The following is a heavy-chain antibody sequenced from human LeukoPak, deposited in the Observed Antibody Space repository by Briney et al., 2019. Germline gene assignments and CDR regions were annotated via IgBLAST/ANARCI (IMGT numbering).Heavy chain of an antibody. CDR1: GYTFTAYY. CDR3: ARAPHLVRGVITLFDY. CDR2: INTNSGGT. Sequence: GASVKVSCKASGYTFTAYYIEWVRHAPGQVLEWMGWINTNSGGTNYAQKFQGRVTMTRDTSISTAYMELSRLRSDDTAVYYCARAPHLVRGVITLFDYWGQGTLVTVSS. J-gene: IGHJ4*02. V-gene: IGHV1-2*02. D-gene: IGHD3-10*01.